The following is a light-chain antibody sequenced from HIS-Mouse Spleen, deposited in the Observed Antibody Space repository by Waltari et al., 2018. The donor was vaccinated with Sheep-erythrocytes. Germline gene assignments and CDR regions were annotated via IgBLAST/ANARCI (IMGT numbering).Light chain of an antibody. CDR2: AAS. CDR3: QQANSFPIT. CDR1: QGIRSW. V-gene: IGKV1-12*01. J-gene: IGKJ5*01. Sequence: DIQMTQSPYSVSASVGDRVTINCRASQGIRSWLAWYQQKPGNAPKLLIYAASSLESGVPARFSGSGSGTDFTLTISSLQPEDVATYYCQQANSFPITFGQGTRLEIK.